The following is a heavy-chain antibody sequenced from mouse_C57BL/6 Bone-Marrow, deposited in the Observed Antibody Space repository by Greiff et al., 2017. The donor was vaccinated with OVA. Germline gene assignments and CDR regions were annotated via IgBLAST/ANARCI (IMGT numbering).Heavy chain of an antibody. CDR1: GFTFSDYG. CDR3: ASLGSSYWYFDV. CDR2: IGNLAYSI. V-gene: IGHV5-15*01. D-gene: IGHD1-1*01. Sequence: EVKLMESGGGLVQPGGSLKLSCAASGFTFSDYGMAWVRQAPRKGPGWVAFIGNLAYSIYFADTVTGRFTISRENAKNTLYLEMSSLRSEDTAMYYCASLGSSYWYFDVWGTGTTVTVSS. J-gene: IGHJ1*03.